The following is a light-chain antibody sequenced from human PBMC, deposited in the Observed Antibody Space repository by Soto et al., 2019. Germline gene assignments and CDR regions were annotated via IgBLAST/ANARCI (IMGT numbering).Light chain of an antibody. V-gene: IGLV2-14*01. J-gene: IGLJ1*01. Sequence: QSVLTQPASVSGSPGQSITISCTGTSSDAGGYNYVSWYQQHPGKAPKFMIYDVSNRPSGVSNRFSGSKSGNTASLTISGLQAEDEADYYCCSYTTSNTRQIVFGTGTKVNVL. CDR2: DVS. CDR1: SSDAGGYNY. CDR3: CSYTTSNTRQIV.